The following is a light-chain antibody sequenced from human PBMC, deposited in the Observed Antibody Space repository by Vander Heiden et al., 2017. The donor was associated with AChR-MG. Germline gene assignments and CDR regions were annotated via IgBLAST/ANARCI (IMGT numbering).Light chain of an antibody. CDR1: SSNIGINA. CDR2: SNN. J-gene: IGLJ2*01. Sequence: SVLTQPPSASGTPGQWVTISCSGSSSNIGINAVNWYQQLPGTAPKILIYSNNQRPSGVPDRFSGSKSGTSASLAISGLQSEDEADYYCAAWDDSLNGLVFGGGTKLTVL. CDR3: AAWDDSLNGLV. V-gene: IGLV1-44*01.